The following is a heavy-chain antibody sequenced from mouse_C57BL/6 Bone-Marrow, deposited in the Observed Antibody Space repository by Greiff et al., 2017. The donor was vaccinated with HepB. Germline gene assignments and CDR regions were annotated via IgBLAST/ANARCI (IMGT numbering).Heavy chain of an antibody. D-gene: IGHD1-2*01. CDR1: GYAFSSSW. Sequence: VQLKQSGPELVKPGASVKISCKASGYAFSSSWMNWVKQRPGKGLEWIGRIYPGDGDTNYNGKVKGKATLTADKSSSTAYMQLSSLTSEDSAVYFCARRLRPYYYAMDYWGQGTSVTVSS. CDR2: IYPGDGDT. CDR3: ARRLRPYYYAMDY. V-gene: IGHV1-82*01. J-gene: IGHJ4*01.